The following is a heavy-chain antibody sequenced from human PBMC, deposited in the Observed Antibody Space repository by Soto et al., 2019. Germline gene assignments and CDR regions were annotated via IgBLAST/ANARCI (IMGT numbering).Heavy chain of an antibody. CDR2: IFHNGTA. CDR1: GGSVSSGSFH. CDR3: ARIGGWYDIDF. Sequence: SETLSLTCSVSGGSVSSGSFHWSWIRQVPGKGLQFIGSIFHNGTANYSPSLKNRVSMSIDTSQSQFSLQLISVAAADTAVYYCARIGGWYDIDFWGQGNLVTVSA. J-gene: IGHJ4*02. V-gene: IGHV4-61*01. D-gene: IGHD6-19*01.